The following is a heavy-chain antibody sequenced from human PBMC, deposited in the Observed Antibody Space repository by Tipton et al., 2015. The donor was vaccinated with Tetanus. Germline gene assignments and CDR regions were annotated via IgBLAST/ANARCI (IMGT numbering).Heavy chain of an antibody. J-gene: IGHJ4*02. Sequence: LRLSCTVSGGSISGSSYYWGWIRQPPGKGLEWIGSIYYSGSSYYNPTVKSRVTISVDTSKNQFSLKLDSVTAADAAVYYCARPGVGGYTGYYFDFWGQGTVVTVSS. D-gene: IGHD5-12*01. CDR2: IYYSGSS. CDR3: ARPGVGGYTGYYFDF. V-gene: IGHV4-39*01. CDR1: GGSISGSSYY.